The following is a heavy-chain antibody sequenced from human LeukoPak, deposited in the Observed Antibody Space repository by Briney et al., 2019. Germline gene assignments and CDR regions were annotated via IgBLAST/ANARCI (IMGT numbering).Heavy chain of an antibody. CDR1: GGSFSGYY. CDR3: ARAGIVATSFFDY. V-gene: IGHV4-34*01. Sequence: SETLSLTCAVYGGSFSGYYWSWIRQPPGKGLEWIGEINHSGSTNYNPSLKSRVTISVDTSKNQFSLKLSSVTAADTAVYYCARAGIVATSFFDYWGRGTLVTVSS. CDR2: INHSGST. D-gene: IGHD5-12*01. J-gene: IGHJ4*02.